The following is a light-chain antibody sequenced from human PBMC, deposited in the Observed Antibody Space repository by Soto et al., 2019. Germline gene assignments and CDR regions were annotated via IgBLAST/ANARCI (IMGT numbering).Light chain of an antibody. V-gene: IGLV2-14*01. Sequence: QSALTQPASVSGSPGQSITISCTGTSSDVGGYNYVSWYQQYPGKAPKLMIYDVSNRPSGVSNRFSGSKSGNTASLTISGLQAKYEADYYCTSYTTSSTLVFGTGTQLTVL. CDR3: TSYTTSSTLV. CDR2: DVS. J-gene: IGLJ1*01. CDR1: SSDVGGYNY.